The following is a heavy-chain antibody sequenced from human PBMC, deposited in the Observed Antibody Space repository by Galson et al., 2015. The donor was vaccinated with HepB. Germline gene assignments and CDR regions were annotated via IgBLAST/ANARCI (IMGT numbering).Heavy chain of an antibody. J-gene: IGHJ3*02. D-gene: IGHD3-22*01. CDR3: ATFTASGYYLFFVAFDI. CDR2: FDPEDGET. CDR1: GYTLTELS. Sequence: SVKVSCKVSGYTLTELSMHWVRQAPGKGLEWMGGFDPEDGETIYAQKFQGRVTMTEDTSTDTAYMELSSLRSEDTAVYYCATFTASGYYLFFVAFDIWGQGTMVTVSS. V-gene: IGHV1-24*01.